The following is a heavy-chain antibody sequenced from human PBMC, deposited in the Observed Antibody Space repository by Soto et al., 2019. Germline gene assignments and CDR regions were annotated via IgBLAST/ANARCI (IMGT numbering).Heavy chain of an antibody. D-gene: IGHD6-19*01. CDR3: ATQLSSGWYTPPH. Sequence: GGSLRLSCAASGFTFSSYAISFFRHSPGKGLEWVSAISGSGGSTYYADSVKGRFTISRDNSKNTLYLQMNSLRAEDTAVYYCATQLSSGWYTPPHWGQGTLVTVSS. V-gene: IGHV3-23*01. J-gene: IGHJ4*02. CDR1: GFTFSSYA. CDR2: ISGSGGST.